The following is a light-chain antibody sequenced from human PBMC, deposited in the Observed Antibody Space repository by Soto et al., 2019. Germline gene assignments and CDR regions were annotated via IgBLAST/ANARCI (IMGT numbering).Light chain of an antibody. CDR3: QQSINYPWT. J-gene: IGKJ1*01. V-gene: IGKV1-5*03. CDR1: QTIDFY. CDR2: EAS. Sequence: DIQMTQSSSTLSASVGDRVTITCRASQTIDFYLAWYQQKPGKAPKLLIYEASNLENGVPSRFSGSGYGTDFTLTISSLQPDDFATYYCQQSINYPWTFGQGTKVDIK.